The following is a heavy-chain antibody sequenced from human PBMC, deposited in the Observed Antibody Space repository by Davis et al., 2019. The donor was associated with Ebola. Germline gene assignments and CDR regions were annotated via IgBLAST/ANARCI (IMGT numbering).Heavy chain of an antibody. V-gene: IGHV3-64D*06. Sequence: GGSLRLSCSASGFTFSNYAMHWVRQAPGKGLEYVAAISTNGETTYYAESVKGRFTISRDNSKDTLYLQMRSLRTEDTAVYYCVKDRFTVVVVHGGFDFWGQGALVTVSS. J-gene: IGHJ4*02. CDR1: GFTFSNYA. CDR3: VKDRFTVVVVHGGFDF. CDR2: ISTNGETT. D-gene: IGHD2-15*01.